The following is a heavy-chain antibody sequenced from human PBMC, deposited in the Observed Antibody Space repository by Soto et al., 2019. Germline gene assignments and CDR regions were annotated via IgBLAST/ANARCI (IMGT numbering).Heavy chain of an antibody. V-gene: IGHV4-61*01. CDR3: ARDLYGMDV. Sequence: PSETLSLTCTVSGGSVSSESHYWSWIRQTPGKGLEWIGYIYYTGSTNYNPSLKGRVTMTRDTSTSTVYMELSSLRSEDTAVYYCARDLYGMDVWGQGTTVTVSS. CDR2: IYYTGST. CDR1: GGSVSSESHY. J-gene: IGHJ6*02.